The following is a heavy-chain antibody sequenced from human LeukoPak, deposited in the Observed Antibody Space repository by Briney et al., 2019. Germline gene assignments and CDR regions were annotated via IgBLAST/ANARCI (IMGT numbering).Heavy chain of an antibody. Sequence: MGRITPVSGATNFGHKFQGRVTITRNTSISTAYMELTRLRYEETAVYYCARGGIGEDTFVYWGQGTLVTVSS. V-gene: IGHV1-2*06. CDR2: ITPVSGAT. CDR3: ARGGIGEDTFVY. J-gene: IGHJ4*02. D-gene: IGHD5-18*01.